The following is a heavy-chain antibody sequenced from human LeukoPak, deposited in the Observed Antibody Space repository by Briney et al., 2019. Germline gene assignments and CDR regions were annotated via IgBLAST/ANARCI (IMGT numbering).Heavy chain of an antibody. V-gene: IGHV4-34*01. CDR3: ARGVGYCSGGSCYASYYYGMDV. CDR2: INHSGST. D-gene: IGHD2-15*01. CDR1: DGSISSFY. Sequence: NPSETLSLTCTVSDGSISSFYWSWIRQPPGKGLEWIGEINHSGSTNYNPSLKSRVTISVDTSKNQFSLKLSSVTAADTAVYYCARGVGYCSGGSCYASYYYGMDVWGQGTTVTVSS. J-gene: IGHJ6*02.